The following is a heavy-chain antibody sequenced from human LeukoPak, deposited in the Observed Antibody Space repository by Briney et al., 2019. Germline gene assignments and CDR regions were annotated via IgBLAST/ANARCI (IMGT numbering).Heavy chain of an antibody. CDR2: IYTSGST. D-gene: IGHD3-16*02. V-gene: IGHV4-4*07. J-gene: IGHJ3*02. Sequence: PSETLSLTCTVSGGSISSYYLSWIRQPAGKGLEWIGRIYTSGSTNYNPSLKSRVTMSVDTSKNQFSLKLSSVTAADTAVYYCARASPIMITFGGVIVTPGAFDIWGQGTMVTVSS. CDR1: GGSISSYY. CDR3: ARASPIMITFGGVIVTPGAFDI.